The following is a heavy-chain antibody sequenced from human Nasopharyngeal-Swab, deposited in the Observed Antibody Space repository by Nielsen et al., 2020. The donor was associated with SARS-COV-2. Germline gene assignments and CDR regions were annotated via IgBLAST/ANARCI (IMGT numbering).Heavy chain of an antibody. CDR1: GFTFSSYS. D-gene: IGHD3-3*01. J-gene: IGHJ4*02. CDR3: ARDAQDYDFWSGYYTAPYFDY. CDR2: ISSSSSTI. Sequence: GESLKISCAASGFTFSSYSMNWVRQAPGKGLEWVSSISSSSSTIYYADSVKGRFTISRDNAKNSLYLQMNSLRDEDTAVYYCARDAQDYDFWSGYYTAPYFDYWGQGTLVTVSS. V-gene: IGHV3-48*02.